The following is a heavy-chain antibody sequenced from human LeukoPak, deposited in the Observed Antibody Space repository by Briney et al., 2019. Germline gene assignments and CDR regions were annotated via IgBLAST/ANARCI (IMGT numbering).Heavy chain of an antibody. CDR2: INPNSGGT. CDR1: VYTFTGYY. Sequence: ASVKVSCKASVYTFTGYYIHWVRPAPGQGLEWMGWINPNSGGTNYAQHFQGRVTMTRDTSTSTAYMELSRMSPDAPAVYYCTTDRGGLRSIVVVPAASDYWGQGHLVTVSS. CDR3: TTDRGGLRSIVVVPAASDY. V-gene: IGHV1-2*02. D-gene: IGHD2-2*01. J-gene: IGHJ4*02.